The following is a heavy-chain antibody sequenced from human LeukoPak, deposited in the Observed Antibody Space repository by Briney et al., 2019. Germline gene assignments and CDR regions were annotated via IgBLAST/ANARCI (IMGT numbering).Heavy chain of an antibody. V-gene: IGHV3-30*02. CDR1: GFSFSSYH. J-gene: IGHJ4*02. D-gene: IGHD1-26*01. CDR2: IWYDGSNN. Sequence: AETLSLSCTVSGFSFSSYHMHWLRQAPGKGREGVAFIWYDGSNNSYADSVKGRLTISRDNSKNTLYLQMKSLTAEDTAVYYCAKDRSGSYSQGLDYWGQGTLVTVSS. CDR3: AKDRSGSYSQGLDY.